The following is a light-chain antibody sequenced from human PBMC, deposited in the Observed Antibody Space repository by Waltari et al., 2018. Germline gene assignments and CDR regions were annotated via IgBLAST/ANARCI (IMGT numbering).Light chain of an antibody. CDR1: QSVSSSY. Sequence: DIVLTQSPGTLSLSPGERATLSCRASQSVSSSYLAWYQKKPGQAPRFLIYGGSSRATGTPDRFSGGGSGTDFTLTIRRLEPEDFAVYYCQQYGSSPFAFGQGTKLEIK. J-gene: IGKJ2*01. CDR2: GGS. CDR3: QQYGSSPFA. V-gene: IGKV3-20*01.